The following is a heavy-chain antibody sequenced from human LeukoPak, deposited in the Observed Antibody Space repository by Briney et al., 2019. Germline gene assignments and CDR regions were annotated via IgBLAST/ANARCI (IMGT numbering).Heavy chain of an antibody. CDR2: INPNSGGT. J-gene: IGHJ5*01. CDR1: GYTFIAYY. V-gene: IGHV1-2*02. CDR3: AREQWFEY. Sequence: GASVKVSCKASGYTFIAYYMYWVRQAPGQGLEWMGWINPNSGGTKYAQKFQGRVTMTRDTSISTAYMELSRLRSAGTAVYYCAREQWFEYCGQGTVVTVYS.